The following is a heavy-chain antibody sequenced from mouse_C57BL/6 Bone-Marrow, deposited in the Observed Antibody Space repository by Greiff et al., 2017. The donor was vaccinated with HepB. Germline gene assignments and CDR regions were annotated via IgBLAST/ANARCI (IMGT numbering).Heavy chain of an antibody. Sequence: EVQLVESGGGLVQPGGSLKLSCAASGFTFSDYYMYWVRQTPEKRLEWVAYISNGGGSTYYPDTVKGRFTISRDNAKNTLYLQMSRLKSEDTAMYYCARRAMGYWGQGTLVTVSA. CDR2: ISNGGGST. J-gene: IGHJ3*01. CDR1: GFTFSDYY. CDR3: ARRAMGY. D-gene: IGHD1-1*02. V-gene: IGHV5-12*01.